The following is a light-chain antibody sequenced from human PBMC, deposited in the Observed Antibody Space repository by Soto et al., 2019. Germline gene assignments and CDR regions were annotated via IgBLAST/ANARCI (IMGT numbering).Light chain of an antibody. CDR3: LQYNDYPWT. V-gene: IGKV1-5*03. Sequence: DIQMTQSPSTLSASVGDRVTMTCRASQSISSWLAWYQQKPGKAPKLLIYKASSLESGVPSRFSGSGSGTEFTLTISSLQPDDFATYYCLQYNDYPWTFGQGTKVEIK. CDR1: QSISSW. CDR2: KAS. J-gene: IGKJ1*01.